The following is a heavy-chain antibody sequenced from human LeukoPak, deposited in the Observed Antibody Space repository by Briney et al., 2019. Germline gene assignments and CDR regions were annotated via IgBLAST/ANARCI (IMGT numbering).Heavy chain of an antibody. CDR1: GFTFSSYG. V-gene: IGHV3-30*03. J-gene: IGHJ4*02. CDR2: ISYDGSNK. Sequence: GSLRLSCAASGFTFSSYGMHWVRQAPGKGLEWVAVISYDGSNKYYADSVKGRITISRDNSKNTLYLQMNSLRAEDTAVYYCARDASMVRGVIIKGKNYWGQGTLVTVSS. CDR3: ARDASMVRGVIIKGKNY. D-gene: IGHD3-10*01.